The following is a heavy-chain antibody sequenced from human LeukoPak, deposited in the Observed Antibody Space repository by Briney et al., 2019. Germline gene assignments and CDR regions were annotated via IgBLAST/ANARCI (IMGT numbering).Heavy chain of an antibody. Sequence: PGGSLRLSCAASGFTFGNYAMSWVRLAPDKGLEWVSGISDSGGNTYYADSVKGRFTISRDNSKNTLYLQMNSLRAEDTAVYYCALGGDYVWGSPFDYWGQGTLVTVSS. CDR2: ISDSGGNT. V-gene: IGHV3-23*01. J-gene: IGHJ4*02. CDR1: GFTFGNYA. D-gene: IGHD3-16*01. CDR3: ALGGDYVWGSPFDY.